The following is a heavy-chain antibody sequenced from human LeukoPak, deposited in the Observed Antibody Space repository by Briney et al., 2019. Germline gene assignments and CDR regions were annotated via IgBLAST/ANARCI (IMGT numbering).Heavy chain of an antibody. J-gene: IGHJ5*02. CDR1: GFTFSSYW. CDR2: IKTDGSNT. V-gene: IGHV3-74*01. CDR3: AREEHVFWSGYPNWFAP. D-gene: IGHD3-3*01. Sequence: GGSLRLSCAASGFTFSSYWMHWVRQAPGKGLVWVSRIKTDGSNTNYADSVKGRFTISRDNAKNSLYLQMNSLRAEDTAVYYCAREEHVFWSGYPNWFAPGGQGTLVTASS.